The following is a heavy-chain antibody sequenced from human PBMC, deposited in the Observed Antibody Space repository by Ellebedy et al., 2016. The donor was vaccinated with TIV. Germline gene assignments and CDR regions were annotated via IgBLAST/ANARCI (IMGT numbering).Heavy chain of an antibody. Sequence: AASVKVSCKASGYTFTSYDINWVRQAPGQGLEWMGGIIPIFGTANYAQKFQGRVTITADESTSTAYMELSSLRSEDTAVYYCAARITGTGGDYWGQGTLVTVSS. CDR2: IIPIFGTA. V-gene: IGHV1-69*13. D-gene: IGHD1-20*01. CDR3: AARITGTGGDY. J-gene: IGHJ4*02. CDR1: GYTFTSYD.